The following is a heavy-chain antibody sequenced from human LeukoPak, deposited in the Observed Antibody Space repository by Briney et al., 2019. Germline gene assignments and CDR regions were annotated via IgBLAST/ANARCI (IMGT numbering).Heavy chain of an antibody. V-gene: IGHV1-69*05. CDR3: ARGGGDFWSGYYTPYYFDY. CDR1: GGTFSSYA. D-gene: IGHD3-3*01. Sequence: ASVKVSCKASGGTFSSYAISWVRQAPGQGLEWMGGIIPIFGTANYAQKFQGRVTITTDESTSTAYMELSSLRSEDTAVYYCARGGGDFWSGYYTPYYFDYWGQGTLVTVSS. J-gene: IGHJ4*02. CDR2: IIPIFGTA.